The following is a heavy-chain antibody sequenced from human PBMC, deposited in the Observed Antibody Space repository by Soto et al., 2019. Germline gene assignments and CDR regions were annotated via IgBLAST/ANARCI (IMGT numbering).Heavy chain of an antibody. J-gene: IGHJ5*02. CDR2: VYYNENT. D-gene: IGHD5-18*01. CDR1: GASINNFAYY. CDR3: ARVPVDTYMIYWSDP. Sequence: SETLSFTCSVSGASINNFAYYWGWIRQPPGKGLEWIGTVYYNENTYYNPSLKSRVAISVDTAKNQFSLNLRSVTAADTAVYYCARVPVDTYMIYWSDPWGQGTLVTVSS. V-gene: IGHV4-39*07.